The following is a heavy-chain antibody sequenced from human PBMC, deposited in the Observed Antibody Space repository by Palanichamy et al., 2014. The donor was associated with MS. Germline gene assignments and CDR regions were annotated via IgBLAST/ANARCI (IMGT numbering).Heavy chain of an antibody. J-gene: IGHJ4*02. CDR1: GFTFSNYA. D-gene: IGHD5-18*01. CDR3: ARGMGYVDTAMEY. V-gene: IGHV3-21*01. CDR2: ISSSSSYI. Sequence: EVQLVESGGGLVKPGGSLRLSCAASGFTFSNYAMNWVRQAPGKGLEWVSYISSSSSYIYYAESLEGRFTISRDNAQNSLYLQMNSLRGEDTAVYYCARGMGYVDTAMEYWGLGTLVTVSS.